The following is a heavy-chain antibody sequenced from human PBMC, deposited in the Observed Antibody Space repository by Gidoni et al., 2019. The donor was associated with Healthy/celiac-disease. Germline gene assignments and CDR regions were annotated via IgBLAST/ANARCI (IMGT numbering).Heavy chain of an antibody. Sequence: QVQLQESGPGLVKPSQTLSLTCTVPGGSIRSGGYYWSWYRQHPGKGLEWIGYIYYRGSTYYNPSLKSRVTISVDTSKNQFSLKLSSVTAADTAVYYCARARYSSSWFFDYWGQGTLVTVSS. CDR3: ARARYSSSWFFDY. CDR2: IYYRGST. CDR1: GGSIRSGGYY. D-gene: IGHD6-13*01. J-gene: IGHJ4*02. V-gene: IGHV4-31*03.